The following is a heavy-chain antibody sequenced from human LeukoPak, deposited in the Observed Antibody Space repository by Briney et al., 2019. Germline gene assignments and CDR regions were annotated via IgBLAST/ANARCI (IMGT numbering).Heavy chain of an antibody. J-gene: IGHJ5*02. CDR2: IYTSGST. D-gene: IGHD3-9*01. Sequence: PSETLFLTCTVSGGSISSYYWSWIRQPAGEGLEWIGRIYTSGSTNYNPSLKSRVTISVDTSKNQFSLKLSSVTAADTAVYYCARGAPILTGYLNNWFDPWGQGTLVTVSS. V-gene: IGHV4-4*07. CDR1: GGSISSYY. CDR3: ARGAPILTGYLNNWFDP.